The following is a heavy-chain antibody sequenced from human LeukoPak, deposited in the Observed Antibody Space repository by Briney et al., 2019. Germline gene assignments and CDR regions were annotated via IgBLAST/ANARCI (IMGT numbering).Heavy chain of an antibody. CDR1: GGSISSYY. Sequence: SENLSLTCTVSGGSISSYYWSWIRQPPGKGLEWIGYIYHSEDTRYNPSLKSRVTISVDTSKSQFSLKVSSVTAADTAVYYCARGGYSGSDWTTWGQGTLVTVSS. J-gene: IGHJ5*02. CDR2: IYHSEDT. V-gene: IGHV4-59*01. D-gene: IGHD5-12*01. CDR3: ARGGYSGSDWTT.